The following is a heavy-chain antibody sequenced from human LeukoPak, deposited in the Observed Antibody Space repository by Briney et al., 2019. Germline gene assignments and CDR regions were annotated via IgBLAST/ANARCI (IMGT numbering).Heavy chain of an antibody. J-gene: IGHJ4*02. CDR3: ARDYVWGSYRFDY. CDR1: GGSFSGYY. V-gene: IGHV4-34*01. Sequence: PSETLSLTCAVYGGSFSGYYWSWIRQPPGMGLEWIGEINHSGSTNYNPSLKSRVTISVDTSKNQFSLKLSSVTAADTAVYYCARDYVWGSYRFDYWGQGTLVTVSS. D-gene: IGHD3-16*02. CDR2: INHSGST.